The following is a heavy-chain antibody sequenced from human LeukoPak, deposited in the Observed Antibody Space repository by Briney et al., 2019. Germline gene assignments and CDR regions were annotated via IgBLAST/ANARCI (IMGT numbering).Heavy chain of an antibody. CDR2: IYYTGST. V-gene: IGHV4-39*01. Sequence: PSETLSLTCTVSAVSISSSSYYWGWLRQPPGKGLEWIGSIYYTGSTYYNPSLKSRVTISVDTSKNQFYLKLSSVTAADTAVYFCARHALAVAGQFDYWGQGTLVTVSS. CDR1: AVSISSSSYY. D-gene: IGHD6-19*01. J-gene: IGHJ4*02. CDR3: ARHALAVAGQFDY.